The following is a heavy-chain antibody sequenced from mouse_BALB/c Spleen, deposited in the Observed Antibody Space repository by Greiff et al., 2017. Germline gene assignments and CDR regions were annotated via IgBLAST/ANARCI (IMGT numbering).Heavy chain of an antibody. CDR3: ASFPNSLITTVVAEDY. CDR2: ISSGGST. V-gene: IGHV5-6-5*01. Sequence: EVMLVESGGGLVKPGGSLKLSCAASGFTFSSYAMSWVRQTPEKRLEWVASISSGGSTYYPDSVKGRFTISRDNARNILYLQMSSLRSEDTAMYYCASFPNSLITTVVAEDYWGQGTTLTVSS. J-gene: IGHJ2*01. CDR1: GFTFSSYA. D-gene: IGHD1-1*01.